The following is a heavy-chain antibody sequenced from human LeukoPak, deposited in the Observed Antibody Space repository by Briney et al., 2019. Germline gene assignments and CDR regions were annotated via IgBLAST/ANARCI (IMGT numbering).Heavy chain of an antibody. CDR2: TYYRSKWFN. D-gene: IGHD6-19*01. J-gene: IGHJ4*02. V-gene: IGHV6-1*01. CDR1: GDSVSSKSAA. CDR3: ARTSGYFDY. Sequence: SQTLSLTCVISGDSVSSKSAAWNWIRQSPSRGLEWLGRTYYRSKWFNDYAVSVKGRITINPDTSKNQFSLQLNSVTPEDTAVYFCARTSGYFDYWGQGTLVTASS.